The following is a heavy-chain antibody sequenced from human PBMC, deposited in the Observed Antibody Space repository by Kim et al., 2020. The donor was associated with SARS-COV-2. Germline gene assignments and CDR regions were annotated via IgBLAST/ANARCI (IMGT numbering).Heavy chain of an antibody. Sequence: ASVKVSCKASGYTFTSYDINWVRQATGQGLEWMGWMNPNSGNTGYAQKFQGRVTMTRNTSISTAYMELSSLRSEDTAVYYCARIRRRSGLGQFGMDVWGQGTTVTVSS. CDR1: GYTFTSYD. V-gene: IGHV1-8*01. J-gene: IGHJ6*02. CDR3: ARIRRRSGLGQFGMDV. D-gene: IGHD1-26*01. CDR2: MNPNSGNT.